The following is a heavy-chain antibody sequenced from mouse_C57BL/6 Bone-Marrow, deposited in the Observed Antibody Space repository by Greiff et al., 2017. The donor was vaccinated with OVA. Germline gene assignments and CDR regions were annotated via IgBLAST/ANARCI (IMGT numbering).Heavy chain of an antibody. J-gene: IGHJ4*01. Sequence: VQRVESGPGLVQPSQCLSLTCTVSGFSLTSYGVHWVRQSPGKGLEWLGVIGSGGSTDSNADFISRLSIIKDNSNSQAFFKMNSQKAADTAIYYCGRNGGDDYDGGYYYAKDYWGRGTSVTVSS. CDR1: GFSLTSYG. V-gene: IGHV2-2*01. CDR2: IGSGGST. CDR3: GRNGGDDYDGGYYYAKDY. D-gene: IGHD2-4*01.